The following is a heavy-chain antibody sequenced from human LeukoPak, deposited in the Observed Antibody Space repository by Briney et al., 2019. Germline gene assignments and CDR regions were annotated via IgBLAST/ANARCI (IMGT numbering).Heavy chain of an antibody. CDR2: IYSDGRT. V-gene: IGHV3-53*01. CDR1: GFSVSSNY. Sequence: QTGGSLRLSCVGSGFSVSSNYMNWVRQAPGRGLDWVSVIYSDGRTFYADSVKGRSTSSRDNSKNTVDLQMNNLGADDTAVYYCARGAFDWGQGTLVTVSS. CDR3: ARGAFD. J-gene: IGHJ4*02.